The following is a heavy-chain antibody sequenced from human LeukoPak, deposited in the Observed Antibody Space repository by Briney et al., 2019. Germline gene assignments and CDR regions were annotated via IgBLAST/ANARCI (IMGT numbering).Heavy chain of an antibody. CDR1: GGTFSSYA. CDR2: IIPIFGIA. Sequence: GASVKVSCKASGGTFSSYAISWVRQAPGQWLEWMGRIIPIFGIANYAQRFQGRVTITADKSTSTAYMELSSLRSEDTAVYYCATRGYPGEHYGMDVWGQGTTVTVSS. CDR3: ATRGYPGEHYGMDV. V-gene: IGHV1-69*04. J-gene: IGHJ6*02. D-gene: IGHD7-27*01.